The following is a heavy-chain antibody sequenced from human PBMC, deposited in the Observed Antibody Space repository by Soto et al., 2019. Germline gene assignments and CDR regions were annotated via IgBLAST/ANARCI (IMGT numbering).Heavy chain of an antibody. J-gene: IGHJ4*01. D-gene: IGHD3-3*01. CDR3: ARRSIFGVVSFGDY. Sequence: QVQLVQSAAEVRKPGAAVKVSCKTSGYNFSNYVISCVRQAPGQGPELMGWISGYNGNKNFAQKFQGRVTMATDTSTSTAYMELRNLIFDDTAVYYCARRSIFGVVSFGDYWGQGTLVIVSS. CDR2: ISGYNGNK. V-gene: IGHV1-18*01. CDR1: GYNFSNYV.